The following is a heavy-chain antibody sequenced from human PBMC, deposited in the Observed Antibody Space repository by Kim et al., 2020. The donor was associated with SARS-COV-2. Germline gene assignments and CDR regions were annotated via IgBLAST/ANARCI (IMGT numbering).Heavy chain of an antibody. J-gene: IGHJ4*02. Sequence: GGSLRLSCEGSGFTFSRFAISWVRQAPGREPEWVASVNNGGNPYYADSVKGRFSVSRDNGKNTLYLQMDSQRAEDTALYYCAKDHESFGWPTFDYCGRGILVDVTS. CDR2: VNNGGNP. CDR1: GFTFSRFA. CDR3: AKDHESFGWPTFDY. V-gene: IGHV3-23*01. D-gene: IGHD3-16*01.